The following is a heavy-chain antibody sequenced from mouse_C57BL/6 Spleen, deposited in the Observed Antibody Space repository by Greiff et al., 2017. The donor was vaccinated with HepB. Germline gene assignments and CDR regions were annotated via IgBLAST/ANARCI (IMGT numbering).Heavy chain of an antibody. J-gene: IGHJ3*01. Sequence: VQLQQSGAELVKPGASVKISCKASGYAFSSYWMNWVKQRPGKGLEWIGQIYPGDGDTKYNGKFKGKATLTADKSASTAYMQLRSLTSEDSAVYFCARHDDGYGSYWGQGTLVTVSA. CDR2: IYPGDGDT. D-gene: IGHD2-3*01. CDR3: ARHDDGYGSY. CDR1: GYAFSSYW. V-gene: IGHV1-80*01.